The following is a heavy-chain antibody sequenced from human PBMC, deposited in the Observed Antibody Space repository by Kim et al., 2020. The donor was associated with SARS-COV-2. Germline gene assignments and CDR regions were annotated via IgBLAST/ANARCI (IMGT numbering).Heavy chain of an antibody. Sequence: NTKYSQKCQGRVTITRDTSANTAYMELSSRRSEDTAVYYCARGSLSQLGAWGQGTLVTVSS. J-gene: IGHJ4*02. D-gene: IGHD6-6*01. V-gene: IGHV1-3*01. CDR2: NT. CDR3: ARGSLSQLGA.